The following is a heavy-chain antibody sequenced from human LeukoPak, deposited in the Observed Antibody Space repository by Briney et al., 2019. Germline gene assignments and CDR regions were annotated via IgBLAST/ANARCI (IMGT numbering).Heavy chain of an antibody. CDR2: ISSSSSTI. CDR3: AKCLKGPPYYYYYMDV. D-gene: IGHD5/OR15-5a*01. J-gene: IGHJ6*03. Sequence: GGSLRLSCAASGFTFSSYSMNWVRQAPGKGLEWVSYISSSSSTIYYADSVKGRFTISRDNSKNTLYLQMNSLRAEDTAVYYCAKCLKGPPYYYYYMDVWGKGTTVTVSS. CDR1: GFTFSSYS. V-gene: IGHV3-48*01.